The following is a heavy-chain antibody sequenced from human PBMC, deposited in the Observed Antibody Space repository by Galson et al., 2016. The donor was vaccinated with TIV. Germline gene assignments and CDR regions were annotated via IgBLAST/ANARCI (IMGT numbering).Heavy chain of an antibody. D-gene: IGHD3-10*01. CDR3: ARDGSWSGDPIYGGTRPDF. CDR1: GFTFSNYG. Sequence: SLRLSCATSGFTFSNYGMYWVRQAPGKGLEWVALIWYDGNAKFYADSVKGRFTISRDTSRDTLYLQMNSLSAEDTALYYRARDGSWSGDPIYGGTRPDFWGRGTLVTVSS. V-gene: IGHV3-33*07. J-gene: IGHJ4*02. CDR2: IWYDGNAK.